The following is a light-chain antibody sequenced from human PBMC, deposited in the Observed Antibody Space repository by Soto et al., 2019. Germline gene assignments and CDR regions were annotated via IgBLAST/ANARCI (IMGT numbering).Light chain of an antibody. CDR3: SSYTTTSTPFV. V-gene: IGLV2-14*01. Sequence: QSVLTQPASVSGSPGQSITISCTGTSSDVGAYNYVSWYQQHPGKAPKLVIFEVSNRPSGVSDRFSGSKSGKTASLTISGLHAEDEAEYYCSSYTTTSTPFVFGTGTKATVL. CDR1: SSDVGAYNY. J-gene: IGLJ1*01. CDR2: EVS.